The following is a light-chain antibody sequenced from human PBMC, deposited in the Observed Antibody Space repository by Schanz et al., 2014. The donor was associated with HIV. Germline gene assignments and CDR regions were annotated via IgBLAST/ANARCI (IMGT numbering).Light chain of an antibody. J-gene: IGLJ3*02. CDR2: LNSDGSH. CDR3: QTWDTGIRV. V-gene: IGLV4-69*01. Sequence: QLVLTQSPSASASLGAWVKLTCTLSSGHSTYAIAWHQQQPEKGPRFLMNLNSDGSHNKGDGIPDRFSGTSSGAERYLTISSLQSEDEADYYCQTWDTGIRVFGGGTKLTVL. CDR1: SGHSTYA.